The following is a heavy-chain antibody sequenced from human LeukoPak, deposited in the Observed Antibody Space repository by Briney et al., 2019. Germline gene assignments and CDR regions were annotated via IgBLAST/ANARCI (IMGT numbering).Heavy chain of an antibody. CDR2: IYHSGST. D-gene: IGHD5-18*01. J-gene: IGHJ4*02. CDR3: ASDTRRDTPFDY. CDR1: GYSISSGYY. Sequence: SETLSLTCTVSGYSISSGYYWGWIRQPPGKGLEWIGSIYHSGSTYYNPSLKSRVTISVDTSKNQFSLKLSSVTAADTAVYYCASDTRRDTPFDYWGQGTLVTVSS. V-gene: IGHV4-38-2*02.